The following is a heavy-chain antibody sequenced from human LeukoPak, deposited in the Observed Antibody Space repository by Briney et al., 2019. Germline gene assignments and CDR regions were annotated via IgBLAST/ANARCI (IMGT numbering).Heavy chain of an antibody. CDR2: IYSGGTT. D-gene: IGHD2-21*01. CDR3: ARIAGFNYYYYMDV. CDR1: GFTVSSNY. Sequence: PGGSLRLSCAASGFTVSSNYMNWVRQAPGKGLEWVSVIYSGGTTYFADSVEGRFTSSRDNSKNTLYLQMNSLRAEDTAVYYCARIAGFNYYYYMDVWGKGTTVTISS. V-gene: IGHV3-53*01. J-gene: IGHJ6*03.